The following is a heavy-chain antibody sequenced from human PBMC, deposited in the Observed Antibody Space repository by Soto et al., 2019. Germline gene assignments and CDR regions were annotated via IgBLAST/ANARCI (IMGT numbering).Heavy chain of an antibody. V-gene: IGHV1-18*01. CDR2: TSAYNGNT. CDR1: GYTFSNYG. D-gene: IGHD3-3*01. Sequence: GASVKVSWKASGYTFSNYGISWGRQAPGQRLEWMGWTSAYNGNTDYAQTLQGRVTMTTDTSTSTAYMELRSLRTDDTAVYYCARDRRGITVFGVIIRENDWFDPWGQGTLVTVSS. J-gene: IGHJ5*02. CDR3: ARDRRGITVFGVIIRENDWFDP.